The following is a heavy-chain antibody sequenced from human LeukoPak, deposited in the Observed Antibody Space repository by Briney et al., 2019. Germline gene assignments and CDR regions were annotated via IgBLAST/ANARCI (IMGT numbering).Heavy chain of an antibody. CDR2: IYHSGST. Sequence: SETRSLTCAVSGYSISSGYYWGWIRQPPGKELEWIGSIYHSGSTYYNPSLKSRVTISVDTSKNQFSLKLSSVTAADTAVYYCARQELLNAFDIWGQGTMVTVSS. J-gene: IGHJ3*02. D-gene: IGHD1-26*01. CDR1: GYSISSGYY. CDR3: ARQELLNAFDI. V-gene: IGHV4-38-2*01.